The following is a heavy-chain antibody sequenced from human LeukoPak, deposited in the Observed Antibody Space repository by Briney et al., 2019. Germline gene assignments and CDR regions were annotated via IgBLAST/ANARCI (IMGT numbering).Heavy chain of an antibody. J-gene: IGHJ6*03. D-gene: IGHD3-22*01. CDR3: ARGFYGDSSYYYCYMDV. Sequence: PGGSLRLSCAASGFTFSSYDMHWVRQATGKGLEWVSAIGTAGDTYYPGSVKGRFTISRENAKNSLYLQMNSLRAGDTAVYYCARGFYGDSSYYYCYMDVWGKGTTVTVSS. V-gene: IGHV3-13*01. CDR1: GFTFSSYD. CDR2: IGTAGDT.